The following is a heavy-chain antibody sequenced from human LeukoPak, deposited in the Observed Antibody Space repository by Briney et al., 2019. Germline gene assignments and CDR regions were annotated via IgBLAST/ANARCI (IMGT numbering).Heavy chain of an antibody. CDR2: IFHSGSP. V-gene: IGHV4-30-2*01. Sequence: SETLSLTCTVSGGSVTSSGYYWSWIRQPPGKGLEWIGDIFHSGSPYYNSSLKSRVTISVDRSKNQFSLKLSSVTAADTAVYYCAREARPTTVTPGGAFDIWGQGTMVTVSS. CDR3: AREARPTTVTPGGAFDI. J-gene: IGHJ3*02. CDR1: GGSVTSSGYY. D-gene: IGHD4-17*01.